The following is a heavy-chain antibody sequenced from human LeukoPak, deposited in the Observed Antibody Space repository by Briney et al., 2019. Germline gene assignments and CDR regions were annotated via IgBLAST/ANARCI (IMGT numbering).Heavy chain of an antibody. V-gene: IGHV3-74*01. Sequence: QSGGSLRLSCAASGFTFSSYWMHWVRQAPGKGLAWVSRINSDGSSTSYADSVKGRFTISRDNAKNTLYLQMNSLRAEDTAVYYCARGFRYYYDSSGYLDYWGQGTLVTVSS. CDR3: ARGFRYYYDSSGYLDY. D-gene: IGHD3-22*01. J-gene: IGHJ4*02. CDR1: GFTFSSYW. CDR2: INSDGSST.